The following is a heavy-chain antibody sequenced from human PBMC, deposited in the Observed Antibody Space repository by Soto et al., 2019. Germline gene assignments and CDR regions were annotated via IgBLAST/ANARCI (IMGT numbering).Heavy chain of an antibody. V-gene: IGHV3-9*01. CDR3: AKDRRGYYGSGSLDY. CDR2: IGWNSGSV. Sequence: EVQLVESGGGLVQPGGSLRLYCVGSGFTYEDSAMHWVRQVSGKGLEWVSGIGWNSGSVGYVDSVKGRFTISRDNAKNSLYLQMNSLRPEDTALYYCAKDRRGYYGSGSLDYWGLGTLLTVSS. CDR1: GFTYEDSA. J-gene: IGHJ4*02. D-gene: IGHD3-10*01.